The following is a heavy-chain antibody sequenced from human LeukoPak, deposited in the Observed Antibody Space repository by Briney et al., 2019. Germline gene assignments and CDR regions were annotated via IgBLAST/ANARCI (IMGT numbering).Heavy chain of an antibody. CDR3: ARDRVDYYYMDV. D-gene: IGHD2-15*01. Sequence: ASVKVSCKASGYTFTGYYIHWVRQAPGQGLEWMGWISAYNGNTNYAQKLQGRVTMTTDTSTSTAYMELRSLGSDDTAVYYCARDRVDYYYMDVWGKGTTVTISS. CDR1: GYTFTGYY. J-gene: IGHJ6*03. V-gene: IGHV1-18*04. CDR2: ISAYNGNT.